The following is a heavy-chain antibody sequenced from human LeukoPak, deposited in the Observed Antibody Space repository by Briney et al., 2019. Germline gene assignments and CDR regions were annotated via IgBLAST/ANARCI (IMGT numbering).Heavy chain of an antibody. Sequence: GGSLRLSCAASGFTFSTYSMNWVRQAPGKGLEWVSYISSRSSSIYYADSVKGRFTLSRDNAKNSLYLQMNSLRDEDTAVYYCARGDYGDRDLDYWGQGTLVTVSS. CDR2: ISSRSSSI. D-gene: IGHD4-17*01. CDR1: GFTFSTYS. CDR3: ARGDYGDRDLDY. V-gene: IGHV3-48*02. J-gene: IGHJ4*02.